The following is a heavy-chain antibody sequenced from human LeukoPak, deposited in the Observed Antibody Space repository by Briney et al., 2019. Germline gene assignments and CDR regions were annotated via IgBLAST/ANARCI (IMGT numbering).Heavy chain of an antibody. V-gene: IGHV3-30-3*01. CDR3: ARVWGTGIAAAGTGMNYFAY. J-gene: IGHJ4*02. D-gene: IGHD6-13*01. Sequence: GRSLRLSCAASGFTFSSYAMHWVRQAPGKGLEWVAVISYDGSNKYYADSVKGRFTISRDNSKNTLYLQMNSRRAEDTAVYYCARVWGTGIAAAGTGMNYFAYWGQGTLVPVSS. CDR1: GFTFSSYA. CDR2: ISYDGSNK.